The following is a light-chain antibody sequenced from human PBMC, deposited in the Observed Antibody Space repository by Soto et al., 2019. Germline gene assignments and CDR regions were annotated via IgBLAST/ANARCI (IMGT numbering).Light chain of an antibody. J-gene: IGKJ4*01. V-gene: IGKV1-5*01. CDR1: QSNSMW. CDR2: EAS. CDR3: HQYKSYPLT. Sequence: DIEMTQSPSTLSASVGDRVTITCRASQSNSMWLACYQQKPGKAPNVQIYEASSFESGIPSRFSGSGSGTEFTLTISSLQPDDFATNYCHQYKSYPLTFGGGTKVEIK.